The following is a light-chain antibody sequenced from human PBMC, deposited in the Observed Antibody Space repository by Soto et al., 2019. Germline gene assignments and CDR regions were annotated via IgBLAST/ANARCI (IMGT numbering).Light chain of an antibody. J-gene: IGKJ1*01. CDR3: QQYYNSSYT. V-gene: IGKV1-5*01. CDR1: QSISTW. CDR2: EAS. Sequence: DIQMTQSPSTLSVSVGERVTITCRASQSISTWLAWYQQKPGKAPQLLIYEASTLPTGVPSRFSGSGSGTEFTLTISSLQPEDFATYYCQQYYNSSYTFGQGTKVEIK.